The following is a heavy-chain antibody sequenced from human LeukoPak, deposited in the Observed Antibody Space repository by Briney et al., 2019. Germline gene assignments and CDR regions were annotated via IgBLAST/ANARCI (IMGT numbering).Heavy chain of an antibody. J-gene: IGHJ4*02. CDR1: GFTFDDYA. D-gene: IGHD1-26*01. CDR2: ISWNSGSI. Sequence: GGSLRLSCAASGFTFDDYAMHWVRQAPGKGLEWVSGISWNSGSIGYADSVKGRFIISRDNAKNSLYLQMNSLRAEDMALYYCAKSLDESYGGAVDYWGQGTLVTVSS. CDR3: AKSLDESYGGAVDY. V-gene: IGHV3-9*03.